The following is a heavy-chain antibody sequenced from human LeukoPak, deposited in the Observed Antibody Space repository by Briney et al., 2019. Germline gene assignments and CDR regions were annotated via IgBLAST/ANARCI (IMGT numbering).Heavy chain of an antibody. V-gene: IGHV4-61*02. CDR2: IYTSGST. J-gene: IGHJ3*02. CDR1: GGSISSGRYY. Sequence: SETLSLTCTVSGGSISSGRYYWSWIRQPAGKGLEWIGRIYTSGSTNYNPSLKSRVTISVDTSKNQFSLKLSSVTAADTAVYYCARGRDYYDSSGYYLPYHDAFDIWGQGTMVTVSS. D-gene: IGHD3-22*01. CDR3: ARGRDYYDSSGYYLPYHDAFDI.